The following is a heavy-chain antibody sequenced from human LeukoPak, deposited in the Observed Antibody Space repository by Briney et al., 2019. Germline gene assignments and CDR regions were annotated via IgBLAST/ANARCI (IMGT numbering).Heavy chain of an antibody. V-gene: IGHV1-18*01. CDR3: ARGVEPLAANTLAY. CDR2: ISAYNGNT. J-gene: IGHJ4*02. D-gene: IGHD1-14*01. CDR1: GYTFTSYG. Sequence: ASVKVSCKASGYTFTSYGFSWVRQAPGQGLEWMGWISAYNGNTNYAQKFQGRVTMTTNTSTNTAYMELRSLRSDDTAVYFCARGVEPLAANTLAYWGQGTLVTVSS.